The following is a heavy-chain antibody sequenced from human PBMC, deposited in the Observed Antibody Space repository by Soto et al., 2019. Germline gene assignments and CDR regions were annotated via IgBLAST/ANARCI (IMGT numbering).Heavy chain of an antibody. CDR3: ARDRGMATITDYFDY. Sequence: ASVKVSCKASGGTFSRQSISWLRQSPGQGLEWMGWINPNSGGTNYAQKFQGWVTMTRDTSISTAYMELSRLRSDDTAVYYCARDRGMATITDYFDYWGQGTLVTVSS. CDR2: INPNSGGT. J-gene: IGHJ4*02. V-gene: IGHV1-2*04. D-gene: IGHD5-12*01. CDR1: GGTFSRQS.